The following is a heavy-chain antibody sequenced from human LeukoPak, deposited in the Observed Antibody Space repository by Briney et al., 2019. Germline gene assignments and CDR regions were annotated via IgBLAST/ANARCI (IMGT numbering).Heavy chain of an antibody. CDR1: GGSFSGYY. J-gene: IGHJ4*02. CDR2: INHSVYT. CDR3: ARALRYSYGYIY. D-gene: IGHD5-18*01. V-gene: IGHV4-34*01. Sequence: SETLSLTSAVYGGSFSGYYYSSIRQPPGQGLEWIGEINHSVYTNYNPSLQSRVTISLDTSKNPFSLKLGSVTAAGTAVYYCARALRYSYGYIYWGQGTLVTVSS.